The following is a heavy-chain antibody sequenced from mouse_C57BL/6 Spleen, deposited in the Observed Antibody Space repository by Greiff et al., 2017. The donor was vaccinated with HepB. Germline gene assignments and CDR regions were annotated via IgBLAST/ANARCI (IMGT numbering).Heavy chain of an antibody. Sequence: EVQVVESAGGLVQPGSSLKLSCTASGFTFSDYSMAWVRQVPEKGLEWVANINYDGSSTYYLDSLKSRFIISRDNAKNILYLQMSSLKSEDTATYYCAREPYYYGSSYGYFDVWGTGTTVTVSS. CDR1: GFTFSDYS. D-gene: IGHD1-1*01. V-gene: IGHV5-16*01. J-gene: IGHJ1*03. CDR3: AREPYYYGSSYGYFDV. CDR2: INYDGSST.